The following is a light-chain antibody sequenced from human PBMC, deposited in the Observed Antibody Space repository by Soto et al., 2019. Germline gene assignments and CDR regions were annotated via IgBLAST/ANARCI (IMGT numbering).Light chain of an antibody. CDR1: QSVSSSY. V-gene: IGKV3-20*01. CDR2: DAS. CDR3: QQYGSSPPVT. Sequence: EIVLTQSPGTLSLSPGERATLSCRASQSVSSSYLAWYQQKPGQAPRLLIFDASSRATGIPDRFSGSGSGTDFTLTISRLEPEDFAVYYCQQYGSSPPVTFGQGTRVEIK. J-gene: IGKJ5*01.